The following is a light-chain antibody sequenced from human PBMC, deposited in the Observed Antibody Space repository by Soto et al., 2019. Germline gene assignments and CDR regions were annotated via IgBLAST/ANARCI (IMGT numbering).Light chain of an antibody. J-gene: IGLJ2*01. V-gene: IGLV1-40*01. CDR2: ADN. CDR1: SSHIGAGYD. Sequence: QSVLTQTPSVSGAPGQKITMSCTGSSSHIGAGYDVHWYQQIPGAAPRLLIYADNNRPSGVPDRFSASKSGTSASLAITGLQGEDEANYYCQSYDTSLSGVIFGAGTKVTVL. CDR3: QSYDTSLSGVI.